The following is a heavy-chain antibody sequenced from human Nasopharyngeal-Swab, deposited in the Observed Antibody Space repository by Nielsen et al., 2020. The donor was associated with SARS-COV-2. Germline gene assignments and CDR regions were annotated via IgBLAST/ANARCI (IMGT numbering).Heavy chain of an antibody. CDR2: IYSGGSST. V-gene: IGHV3-23*03. Sequence: RGSLRLSCAASGFSFSSYAMNWVRQAPGKGLEWVAIIYSGGSSTYFADSVKGRFTISRDDSSNTLYLQMSSLRAEDTAVYYCAKSIDPMGYGLDVWGLGTTVTVSS. D-gene: IGHD3-10*01. CDR1: GFSFSSYA. CDR3: AKSIDPMGYGLDV. J-gene: IGHJ6*02.